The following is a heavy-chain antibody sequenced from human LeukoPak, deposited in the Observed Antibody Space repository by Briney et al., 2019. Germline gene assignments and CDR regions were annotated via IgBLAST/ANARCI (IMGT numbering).Heavy chain of an antibody. CDR1: GYTFTNHT. J-gene: IGHJ4*02. D-gene: IGHD4-23*01. CDR3: AIVLYGSRVNVIYY. CDR2: MNEYGTEK. V-gene: IGHV3-7*01. Sequence: GGSLTLSCADSGYTFTNHTMKWVRQAPGKGLEWVANMNEYGTEKYYVGSVRGRFTISRDNAENSLYLHMISLRVEDTALYRCAIVLYGSRVNVIYYWGPGTLVTVSS.